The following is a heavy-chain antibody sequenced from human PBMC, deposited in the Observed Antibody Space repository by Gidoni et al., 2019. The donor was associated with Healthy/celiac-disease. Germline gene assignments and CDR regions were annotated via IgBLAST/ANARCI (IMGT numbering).Heavy chain of an antibody. Sequence: EVQLVESGGGLVKPGGSLRLSCAPSGFPFSNYTMNWVRQAPGKGLEWVSSISSSSSYIYYADSVKGRFTISRDNAKNSLYLQMNSLRAEDTAVYYCARDKYGGNPDYGMDVWGQGTTVTVSS. CDR3: ARDKYGGNPDYGMDV. D-gene: IGHD2-15*01. J-gene: IGHJ6*02. V-gene: IGHV3-21*01. CDR2: ISSSSSYI. CDR1: GFPFSNYT.